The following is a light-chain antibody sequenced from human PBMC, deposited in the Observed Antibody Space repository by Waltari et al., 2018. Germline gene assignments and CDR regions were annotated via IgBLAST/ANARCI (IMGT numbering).Light chain of an antibody. CDR1: SGSLSSNS. J-gene: IGLJ2*01. V-gene: IGLV6-57*01. CDR2: EDD. CDR3: QTYDSTKIHVI. Sequence: NVLLTQPHSVSESPGKTVTISCTRSSGSLSSNSGPSHQPRPGRPPTLVIYEDDQRPSGVPDRFSGSIDSSSNSASLTISGLKTEDEADYYCQTYDSTKIHVIFGGGTKLTVL.